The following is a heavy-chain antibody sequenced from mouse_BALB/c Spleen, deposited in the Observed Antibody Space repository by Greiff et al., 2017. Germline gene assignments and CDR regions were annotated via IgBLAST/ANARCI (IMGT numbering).Heavy chain of an antibody. D-gene: IGHD1-1*01. CDR1: GFTFSSYS. V-gene: IGHV5-6-4*01. J-gene: IGHJ1*01. Sequence: EVKLVESGGGLVKPGGSLKLSCAASGFTFSSYSMSWVRQTPEKRLEWVATISSGGSYTYYPDSVKGRFTISRDNAKNTLYLQMSSLKSEDTAMYYCTRVVLRYAGGGFDVWGAGTTVTVSS. CDR3: TRVVLRYAGGGFDV. CDR2: ISSGGSYT.